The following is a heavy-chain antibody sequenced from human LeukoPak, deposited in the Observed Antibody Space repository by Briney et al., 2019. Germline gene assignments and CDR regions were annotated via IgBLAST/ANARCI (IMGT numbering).Heavy chain of an antibody. CDR2: ISGGGDAT. D-gene: IGHD3-10*01. CDR1: GFTFSSYA. V-gene: IGHV3-23*01. J-gene: IGHJ4*02. CDR3: ARDSSMLRGPLVIYYFDF. Sequence: PGGSLRLSCAASGFTFSSYAMSWVRQAPGKGLEWVSAISGGGDATYYADSVKGRFTISRDNSKNTLYLQMNSLRVEDTAVYYCARDSSMLRGPLVIYYFDFWGQGTLVTVS.